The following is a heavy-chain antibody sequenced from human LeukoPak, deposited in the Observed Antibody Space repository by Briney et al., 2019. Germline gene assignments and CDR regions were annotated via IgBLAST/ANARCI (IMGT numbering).Heavy chain of an antibody. CDR1: GFTFSTYA. J-gene: IGHJ4*02. V-gene: IGHV3-23*01. Sequence: PGGSLRLSCAASGFTFSTYAMSWVRQAPGKGLEWVSGISGSGGSTHYADSVKGRFTISRDNSKNTLYLQMNSLRVEDTAVYYCAKPPPDSSSWLFDYWGQGTLVTVSS. CDR3: AKPPPDSSSWLFDY. CDR2: ISGSGGST. D-gene: IGHD6-13*01.